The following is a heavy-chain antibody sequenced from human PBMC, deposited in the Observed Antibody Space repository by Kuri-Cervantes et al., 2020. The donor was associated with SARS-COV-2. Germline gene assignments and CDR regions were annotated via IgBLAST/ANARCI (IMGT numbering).Heavy chain of an antibody. CDR1: GGSISSHY. V-gene: IGHV4-59*11. CDR3: ASFSSSAHFDY. CDR2: IYSGST. D-gene: IGHD6-6*01. Sequence: GSLRLSCTVSGGSISSHYWSWIRQPPGKGLEWIGYIYSGSTNYNPSLKSRVTISVDTSKNQFSLKLSSVTAADTAVYYCASFSSSAHFDYWGQGTLVTVSS. J-gene: IGHJ4*02.